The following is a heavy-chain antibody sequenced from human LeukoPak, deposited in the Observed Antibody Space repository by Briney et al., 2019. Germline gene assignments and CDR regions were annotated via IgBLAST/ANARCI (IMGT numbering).Heavy chain of an antibody. Sequence: PGGSLRLSCAASGFTFRSYAMSWVRQAPGKGLEWVANIKQDGSEKYYVDSVKGRFTISRDNAKNSLYLQMNSLRAEDTAVYYCASGYYYGSGSSRPYYYYYYGMDVWGQGTTVTVSS. CDR3: ASGYYYGSGSSRPYYYYYYGMDV. CDR2: IKQDGSEK. V-gene: IGHV3-7*01. D-gene: IGHD3-10*01. J-gene: IGHJ6*02. CDR1: GFTFRSYA.